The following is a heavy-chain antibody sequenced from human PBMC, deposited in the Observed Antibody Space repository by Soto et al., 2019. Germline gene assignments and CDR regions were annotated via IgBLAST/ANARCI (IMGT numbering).Heavy chain of an antibody. Sequence: EVQLVESGGGLVQPGGSLRLSCAASGFTFSSYDMHWVRQATGKGLEWVSAIGTAGDTYYPGSVKGRFTISRENAKNSLYLQMNSLRAGDTAVYYCARGPRLQPSYYYYMDVWGKGTPVTVSS. CDR3: ARGPRLQPSYYYYMDV. J-gene: IGHJ6*03. V-gene: IGHV3-13*01. CDR2: IGTAGDT. CDR1: GFTFSSYD.